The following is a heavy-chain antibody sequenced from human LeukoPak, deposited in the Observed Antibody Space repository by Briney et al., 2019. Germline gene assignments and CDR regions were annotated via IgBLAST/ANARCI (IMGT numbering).Heavy chain of an antibody. D-gene: IGHD2-15*01. CDR3: AGSGGYYYTMDV. Sequence: GGSLRLSCVAYGFTLTDYYMSWIRQAPGRGLEWVSDISGSGSNVYYADSVKGRFTISRDNAKNSLYLQMNNLRAEDTAVYYCAGSGGYYYTMDVWGQGTTVTVSS. CDR1: GFTLTDYY. CDR2: ISGSGSNV. V-gene: IGHV3-11*01. J-gene: IGHJ6*02.